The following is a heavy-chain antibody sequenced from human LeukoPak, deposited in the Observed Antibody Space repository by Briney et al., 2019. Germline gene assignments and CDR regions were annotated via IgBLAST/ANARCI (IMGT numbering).Heavy chain of an antibody. V-gene: IGHV3-7*01. D-gene: IGHD6-6*01. J-gene: IGHJ4*02. CDR3: ARESFAARWD. CDR1: GFTFSSYS. CDR2: IKQDGSEK. Sequence: GGSLRLSCAASGFTFSSYSMNWVRQAPGKGLEWVANIKQDGSEKDYVDSVKGRFTISRDNAKNSLYLQMNSLTAEDTAVYYCARESFAARWDWGQGTLVTVPS.